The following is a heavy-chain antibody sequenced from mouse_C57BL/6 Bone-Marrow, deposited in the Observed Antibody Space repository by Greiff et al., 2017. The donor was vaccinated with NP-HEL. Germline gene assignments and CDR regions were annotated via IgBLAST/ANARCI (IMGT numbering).Heavy chain of an antibody. CDR3: ASSYYSNFFDY. CDR1: GYTFTRSS. J-gene: IGHJ2*01. CDR2: IDPPLPGT. V-gene: IGHV1-72*01. D-gene: IGHD2-5*01. Sequence: QVQLQQPGAELVTPGASVKLSCKASGYTFTRSSMPVCTPIRFLSLYFIFLIDPPLPGTKYNEKFKSKATLTVDKPSSTAYMQLSSLTSEDSAVYYCASSYYSNFFDYWGKGTTLTVAS.